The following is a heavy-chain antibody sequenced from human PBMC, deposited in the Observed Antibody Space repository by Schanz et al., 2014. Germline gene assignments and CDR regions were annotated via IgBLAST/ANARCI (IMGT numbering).Heavy chain of an antibody. J-gene: IGHJ4*02. V-gene: IGHV1-69*04. CDR2: IIPPLRQT. Sequence: QVRLVQSGAEVTKPGSSVKVSCKSSGATFNSYAFGWVRQAPGQGFEWVGSIIPPLRQTRYAQKFEERVIMTAXTSTTTVYMDLASLTSDDTAVYFCARIIDGDYLYWGQGTLVTVSS. D-gene: IGHD4-17*01. CDR1: GATFNSYA. CDR3: ARIIDGDYLY.